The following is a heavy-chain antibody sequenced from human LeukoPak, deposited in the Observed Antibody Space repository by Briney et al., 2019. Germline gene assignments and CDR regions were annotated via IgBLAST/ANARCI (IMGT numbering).Heavy chain of an antibody. J-gene: IGHJ5*02. CDR1: GGSISSSISY. Sequence: SETLSHTCTVSGGSISSSISYWGWIRHPPGKGLEWIGCLYYSGSTYYNPPLRTGVPISVDMSKNQFSLNLSSVTAADTAVYYWARRIYCSNGVCIVNHWFVPCGQGALVTVSS. V-gene: IGHV4-39*01. CDR2: LYYSGST. CDR3: ARRIYCSNGVCIVNHWFVP. D-gene: IGHD2-8*01.